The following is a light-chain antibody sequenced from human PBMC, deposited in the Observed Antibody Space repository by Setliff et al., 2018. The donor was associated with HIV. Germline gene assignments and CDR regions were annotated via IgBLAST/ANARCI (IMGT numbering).Light chain of an antibody. CDR1: SSDVGGYNY. V-gene: IGLV2-14*03. J-gene: IGLJ1*01. CDR3: SSYTSSSTPYV. CDR2: DVS. Sequence: QSALTQPASVSGSPGQSITISCTGTSSDVGGYNYVSWYQQHPGKAPKLMLYDVSNRPSGVSNRFSGSKSGNTPSLTISGLQAEDEADYYCSSYTSSSTPYVCGTGTKVTVL.